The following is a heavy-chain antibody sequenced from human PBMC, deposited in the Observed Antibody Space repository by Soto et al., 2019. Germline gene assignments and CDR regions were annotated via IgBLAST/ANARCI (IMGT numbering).Heavy chain of an antibody. Sequence: QVQLVQSGAEVKKPGASVKVSCKASGYTFTTYGISWVRQAPGQGLEWMGWISVYNGNTKYAQKLQGRVTMTTDTSRSTAYMELRSLRSDDTAVYYCARGGGYYDFWSGYPYGMDVWGQGTTVTVFS. CDR2: ISVYNGNT. J-gene: IGHJ6*02. D-gene: IGHD3-3*01. CDR3: ARGGGYYDFWSGYPYGMDV. V-gene: IGHV1-18*01. CDR1: GYTFTTYG.